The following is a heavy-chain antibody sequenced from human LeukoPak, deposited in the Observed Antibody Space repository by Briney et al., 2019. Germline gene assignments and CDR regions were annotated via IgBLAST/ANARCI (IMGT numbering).Heavy chain of an antibody. V-gene: IGHV3-21*01. CDR2: ISSSSSYT. D-gene: IGHD3-22*01. CDR1: GFTFSSYS. J-gene: IGHJ4*02. Sequence: GGSLRLSCAASGFTFSSYSMNWVRQAPGKGLEWVSSISSSSSYTYYADSVKGRFTISRDNAKNSLYLQMNSLRAEDTAVYYCARTSRDSSGYYFNYWGQGTLVTVSS. CDR3: ARTSRDSSGYYFNY.